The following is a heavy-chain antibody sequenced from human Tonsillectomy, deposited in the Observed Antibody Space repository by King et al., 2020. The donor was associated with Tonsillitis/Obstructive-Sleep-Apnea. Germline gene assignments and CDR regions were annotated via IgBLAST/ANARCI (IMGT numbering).Heavy chain of an antibody. CDR1: GFSLSTRGVA. CDR3: AHSSSTMTPFDY. CDR2: IYWADDK. Sequence: QFTLKESGPTLVKPTQTLTLTCTFSGFSLSTRGVAVGWSRQPPGKALEWLELIYWADDKRHSPSLRSRLTITEDTSKNQVDLTMTNMDPLDTATYYCAHSSSTMTPFDYWGQGTLVTVSS. J-gene: IGHJ4*02. V-gene: IGHV2-5*02.